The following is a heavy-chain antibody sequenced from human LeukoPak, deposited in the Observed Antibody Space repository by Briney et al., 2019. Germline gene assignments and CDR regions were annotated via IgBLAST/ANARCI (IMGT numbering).Heavy chain of an antibody. CDR1: GYTFTGYY. J-gene: IGHJ4*02. CDR2: INPNSGGT. CDR3: ARVSGNLGYCSGGSCYNFDY. D-gene: IGHD2-15*01. Sequence: ASVTVSCKASGYTFTGYYMHWVRQAPGQGLEWMGWINPNSGGTNYAQKFQGRVTMTRDTSISTAYMELSRLRSDDTAVYYCARVSGNLGYCSGGSCYNFDYWGQGTLVTVSS. V-gene: IGHV1-2*02.